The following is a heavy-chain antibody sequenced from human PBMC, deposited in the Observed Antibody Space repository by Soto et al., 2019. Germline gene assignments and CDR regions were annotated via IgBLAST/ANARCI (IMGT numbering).Heavy chain of an antibody. CDR1: GLYFRWYY. D-gene: IGHD5-12*01. CDR2: IKHSGST. V-gene: IGHV4-34*01. CDR3: ASKPVGILNQKVATGYVGYYYYGMDV. J-gene: IGHJ6*04. Sequence: EELSLPCSCLGLYFRWYYVGWIGHPPGAGLEWIGEIKHSGSTNYNPPLKRRDTISVDASKNQFSLKLSSVAAADTAVYYCASKPVGILNQKVATGYVGYYYYGMDVWGKGATVTVSS.